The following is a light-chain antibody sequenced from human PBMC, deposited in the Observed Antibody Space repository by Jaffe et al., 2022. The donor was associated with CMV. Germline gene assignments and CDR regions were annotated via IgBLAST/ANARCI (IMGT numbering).Light chain of an antibody. CDR3: QKYSSALPWA. V-gene: IGKV1-27*01. CDR2: GAS. Sequence: DIQMTQSPSFLSASVGDGVTITCRASHDINTYVAWYQQKPGSGPKLLIYGASRLYPGVPSRFSGRGSGTEFTLTISSLQPEDFAAYYCQKYSSALPWAFGQGTKVDFK. CDR1: HDINTY. J-gene: IGKJ1*01.